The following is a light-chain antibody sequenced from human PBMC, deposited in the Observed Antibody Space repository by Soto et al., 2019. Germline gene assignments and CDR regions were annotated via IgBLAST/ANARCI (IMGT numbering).Light chain of an antibody. J-gene: IGLJ2*01. CDR3: CSYVGSSTFVV. Sequence: QSVLTQPASVSGSPGQSITISCTGTNDDVGTYNLVSWYQQHPGKAPKLIIYEVNKRPSGVSNRFSGSKSGNTASLTISGLQAEDEADYYCCSYVGSSTFVVFGGGTQLTVL. CDR2: EVN. CDR1: NDDVGTYNL. V-gene: IGLV2-23*02.